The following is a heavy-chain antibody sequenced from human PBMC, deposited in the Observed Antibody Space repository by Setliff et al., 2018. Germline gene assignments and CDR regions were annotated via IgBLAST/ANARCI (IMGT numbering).Heavy chain of an antibody. V-gene: IGHV4-34*01. D-gene: IGHD3-16*01. CDR2: INHSGST. CDR3: AGSLGGFDY. J-gene: IGHJ4*02. CDR1: GGSFSGYY. Sequence: SETLSLTCAVYGGSFSGYYWSWIRQPPGKGLEWIGEINHSGSTNYNPSLKSRVTISVDTSKNQFSLKLSSVTAADMAVYYCAGSLGGFDYWGQGTLVTVSS.